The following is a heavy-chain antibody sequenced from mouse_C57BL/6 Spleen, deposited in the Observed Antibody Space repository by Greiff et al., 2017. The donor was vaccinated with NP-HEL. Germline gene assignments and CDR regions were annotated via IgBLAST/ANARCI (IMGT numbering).Heavy chain of an antibody. CDR3: ARHEDGHYYGSSFHFDY. CDR2: FYPGSGSI. Sequence: VQLQQSGAELVKPGASVKLSCKASGYTFTEYTIHWVKQRSGQGLEWIGWFYPGSGSIKYNEKFKDKATLTADKSSSTVYMELSRLTSEDSAVYFCARHEDGHYYGSSFHFDYWGQGTTLTVSS. CDR1: GYTFTEYT. V-gene: IGHV1-62-2*01. D-gene: IGHD1-1*01. J-gene: IGHJ2*01.